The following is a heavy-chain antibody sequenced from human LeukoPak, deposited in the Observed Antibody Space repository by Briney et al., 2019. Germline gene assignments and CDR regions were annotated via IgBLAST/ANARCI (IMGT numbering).Heavy chain of an antibody. Sequence: SETLSLTCTVSGGSINNYYWNWIRQPPGKGLEWIGYVYYSGSTKYNPSLKSRVTISVDTPKNQFSLKLSSVTAADTAVYYCARAYGSGSSAGYWGQGTLVTVSS. V-gene: IGHV4-59*08. CDR3: ARAYGSGSSAGY. J-gene: IGHJ4*02. CDR1: GGSINNYY. D-gene: IGHD3-10*01. CDR2: VYYSGST.